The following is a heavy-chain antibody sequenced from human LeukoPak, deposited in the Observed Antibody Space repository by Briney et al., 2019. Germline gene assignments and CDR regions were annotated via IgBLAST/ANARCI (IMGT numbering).Heavy chain of an antibody. CDR3: TRVGYIDEGIDY. CDR2: IKQDGSKK. D-gene: IGHD5-24*01. Sequence: GGSLRLSCVASGFPFSSYWMTWVRQAPGKGLEWVANIKQDGSKKSYVDSVKGRFTISRDNAKNSLYLQMNSLRAEDTAIYYRTRVGYIDEGIDYWGQGTLVTVSS. CDR1: GFPFSSYW. V-gene: IGHV3-7*04. J-gene: IGHJ4*02.